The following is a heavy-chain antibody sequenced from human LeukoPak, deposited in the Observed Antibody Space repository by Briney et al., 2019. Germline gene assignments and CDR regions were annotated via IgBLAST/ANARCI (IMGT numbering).Heavy chain of an antibody. CDR2: INHSGST. Sequence: NSSETLSLTCAVYGGSFSGYYWSWIRQPPGKGLEWIGEINHSGSTNYNPSLKSRVTISVDTSKNQFSLKLSSVTAADTAVYYCARDGVYRPNWFDPWGQGTLVTVSS. D-gene: IGHD3-10*01. J-gene: IGHJ5*02. V-gene: IGHV4-34*01. CDR1: GGSFSGYY. CDR3: ARDGVYRPNWFDP.